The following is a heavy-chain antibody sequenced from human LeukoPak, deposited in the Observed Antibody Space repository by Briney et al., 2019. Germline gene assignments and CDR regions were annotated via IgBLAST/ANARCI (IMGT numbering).Heavy chain of an antibody. CDR3: ARGGVITFGGVIDY. Sequence: PSETLSLTCAVSGYSISSGYYWGWIRQPPGKGLEWIGSIYHSGSTYYNPSLKSRVTISVDTSKNQFSLKLSSVTAADTAVYYCARGGVITFGGVIDYWGQGTLVTVSS. CDR1: GYSISSGYY. V-gene: IGHV4-38-2*01. CDR2: IYHSGST. D-gene: IGHD3-16*02. J-gene: IGHJ4*02.